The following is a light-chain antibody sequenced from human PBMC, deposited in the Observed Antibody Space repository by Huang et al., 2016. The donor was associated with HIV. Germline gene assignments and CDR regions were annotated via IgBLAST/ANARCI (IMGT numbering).Light chain of an antibody. CDR3: QQYYSSPLT. CDR2: WAS. Sequence: DIVMTQSPDSLAVSLGERATINCKSSQSVLYSSNNNNYLVWYQQKPGQPPKLLIYWASTRESGVPDRFSGSGSETEFTLTISSLQAEDVAVYYCQQYYSSPLTFGGGTKVEIK. CDR1: QSVLYSSNNNNY. V-gene: IGKV4-1*01. J-gene: IGKJ4*01.